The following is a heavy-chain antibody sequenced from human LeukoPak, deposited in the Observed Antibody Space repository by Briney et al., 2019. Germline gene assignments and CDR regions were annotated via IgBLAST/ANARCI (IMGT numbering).Heavy chain of an antibody. CDR1: GGSISSTYYY. Sequence: SETLSLTCTVSGGSISSTYYYWGWIRQPPGKGLEWIGNFHYSGSNSHNPSLKSRVTISVDTSKNQLSLRLSSVTAADTAVYYCARQVTFGYAYAYYFDYWGQGTLVTVSS. V-gene: IGHV4-39*01. CDR2: FHYSGSN. CDR3: ARQVTFGYAYAYYFDY. J-gene: IGHJ4*02. D-gene: IGHD3-16*01.